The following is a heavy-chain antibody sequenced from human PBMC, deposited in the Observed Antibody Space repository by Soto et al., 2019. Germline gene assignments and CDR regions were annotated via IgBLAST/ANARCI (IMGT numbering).Heavy chain of an antibody. D-gene: IGHD3-9*01. V-gene: IGHV1-8*02. CDR2: MNPNSGNT. CDR1: GYSFTSFY. Sequence: GASVKVSCKSFGYSFTSFYFHWVRQASGQGLEWMGWMNPNSGNTDYAQRFQGRVTMTRNTSINTAYMELNSLTSDDTAVYYCARGDWFGNWLYPWGRGTLVTVSS. CDR3: ARGDWFGNWLYP. J-gene: IGHJ5*02.